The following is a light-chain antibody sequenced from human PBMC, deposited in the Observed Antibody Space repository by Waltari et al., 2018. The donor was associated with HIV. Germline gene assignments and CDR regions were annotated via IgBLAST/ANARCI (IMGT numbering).Light chain of an antibody. CDR3: QQSADLWT. Sequence: DIQMTQSPSSPSSYVGETFTITCQASQDIKKHLNWYQQKPGKVPKVLISEASILESGVPSRFSGTGSGRDFSLTISSLQPEDVATYYCQQSADLWTFGQGTKVELK. CDR1: QDIKKH. V-gene: IGKV1-33*01. CDR2: EAS. J-gene: IGKJ1*01.